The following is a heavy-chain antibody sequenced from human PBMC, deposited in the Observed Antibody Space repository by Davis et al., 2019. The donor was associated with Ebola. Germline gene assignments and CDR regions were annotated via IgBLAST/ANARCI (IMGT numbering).Heavy chain of an antibody. Sequence: ESLKISCATSGFTVSSDNLSWVRQSPGKGLEWVSVIYSGGGGTNYADSAKGRFTISRDNSKNMLYLQMNSLRLEDTAVYHCAKDGPVPNYYHSSGYSLAIDHWGQGTLVTVSS. V-gene: IGHV3-53*05. J-gene: IGHJ4*02. CDR2: IYSGGGGT. CDR3: AKDGPVPNYYHSSGYSLAIDH. D-gene: IGHD3-22*01. CDR1: GFTVSSDN.